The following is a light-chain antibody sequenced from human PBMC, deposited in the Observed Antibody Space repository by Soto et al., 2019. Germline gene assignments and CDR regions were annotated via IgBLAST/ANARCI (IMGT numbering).Light chain of an antibody. CDR1: QSVSSN. CDR3: EQYNNWFSIT. CDR2: GTY. V-gene: IGKV3-15*01. J-gene: IGKJ5*01. Sequence: EVVMTQSPATLSVSPGETATLSCRASQSVSSNLAWYQQKPGQAPSLVIYGTYIRATGIPARFSGSGFGTEFTLTISSLQPEDFAVYYCEQYNNWFSITFGQGTRLEI.